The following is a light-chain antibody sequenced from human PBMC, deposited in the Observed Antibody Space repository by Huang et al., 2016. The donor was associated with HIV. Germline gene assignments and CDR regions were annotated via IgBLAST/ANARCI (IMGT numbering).Light chain of an antibody. J-gene: IGKJ1*01. Sequence: EIVMTQSPATLSVSPGERATLSCRASQSVNSDLAWYHQKPGQAPRLLMFGASTRATGIPARFRGSGSGTEFTLTISSLQSEDFAVYYCQQYNNWPLTWTFGQGTKVEIK. V-gene: IGKV3-15*01. CDR1: QSVNSD. CDR2: GAS. CDR3: QQYNNWPLTWT.